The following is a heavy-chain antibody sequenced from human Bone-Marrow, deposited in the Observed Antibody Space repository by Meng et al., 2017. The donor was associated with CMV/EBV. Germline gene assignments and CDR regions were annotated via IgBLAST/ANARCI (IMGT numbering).Heavy chain of an antibody. V-gene: IGHV1-46*01. CDR2: INPSGGST. Sequence: ASVKVSCKASGYTFTSYYMHWVRQAPGQGLEWMGIINPSGGSTSYAQKFQGRVTMTRDTSTSTVYMELSSLRSEDTAVYYCARGTPYCSSTSCYSGDSDYWGQGKLVTVDS. J-gene: IGHJ4*02. CDR1: GYTFTSYY. CDR3: ARGTPYCSSTSCYSGDSDY. D-gene: IGHD2-2*02.